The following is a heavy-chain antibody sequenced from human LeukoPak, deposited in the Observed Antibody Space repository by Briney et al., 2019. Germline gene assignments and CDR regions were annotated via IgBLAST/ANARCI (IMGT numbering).Heavy chain of an antibody. V-gene: IGHV3-48*04. CDR2: ISSSSSTI. J-gene: IGHJ4*02. D-gene: IGHD5-18*01. CDR1: GLTISSYS. CDR3: AREPTVDTAMGLDY. Sequence: GGSLRLSCAASGLTISSYSMNWVRQAPGKGLQWVSYISSSSSTIYYADSVKGRFTISRDNAKNSLYLQMNSLRAEDTAVYYCAREPTVDTAMGLDYWGQGTLVTVSS.